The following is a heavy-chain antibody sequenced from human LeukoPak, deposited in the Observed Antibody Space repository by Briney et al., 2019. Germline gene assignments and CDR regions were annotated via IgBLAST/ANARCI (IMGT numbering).Heavy chain of an antibody. D-gene: IGHD3-22*01. CDR2: ISYDGSNK. J-gene: IGHJ4*02. V-gene: IGHV3-30-3*01. CDR3: ARSYDSLDY. Sequence: GGSLRLSCAASGFTFSSYAMHWVRQAPGKGLEWVAVISYDGSNKCYADSVKGRFTISRDNSKNTLYLQMNSLRAEDTAVYYCARSYDSLDYWGQGTLVTVSS. CDR1: GFTFSSYA.